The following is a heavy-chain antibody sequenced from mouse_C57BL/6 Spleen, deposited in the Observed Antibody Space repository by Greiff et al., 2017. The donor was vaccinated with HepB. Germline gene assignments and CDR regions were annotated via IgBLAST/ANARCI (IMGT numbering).Heavy chain of an antibody. CDR1: GYSFTDYN. D-gene: IGHD1-1*01. Sequence: VQLQQSGPELVKPGASVKISCKASGYSFTDYNMNWVKQSNGKSLEWIGVINPNYGTTSDNQKFKGKATLTVDQSSSTAYMQLNSLTSEDSAVYYCARWATVVAKNYAMDYWGQGTSVTVSS. J-gene: IGHJ4*01. CDR2: INPNYGTT. V-gene: IGHV1-39*01. CDR3: ARWATVVAKNYAMDY.